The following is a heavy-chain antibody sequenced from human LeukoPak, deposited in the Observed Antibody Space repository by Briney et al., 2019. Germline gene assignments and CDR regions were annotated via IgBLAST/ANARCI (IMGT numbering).Heavy chain of an antibody. CDR1: GFTFSNHA. CDR2: ISSEVDKK. V-gene: IGHV3-30-3*01. D-gene: IGHD3-16*01. CDR3: ATPGSVSLMLHYFDY. Sequence: GRSLRLSCAASGFTFSNHAMHWVRQAPGKGLGWVAVISSEVDKKYYADSVEGRFTISRDNSKYTLYLQMNSLTPEDTAVYYCATPGSVSLMLHYFDYWGQGTLVTVSS. J-gene: IGHJ4*02.